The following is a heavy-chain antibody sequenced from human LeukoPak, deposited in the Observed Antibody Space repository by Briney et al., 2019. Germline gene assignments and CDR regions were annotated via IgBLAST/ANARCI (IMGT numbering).Heavy chain of an antibody. D-gene: IGHD3-10*01. J-gene: IGHJ4*02. V-gene: IGHV3-66*01. CDR1: GFTVSSNY. Sequence: GGSLRLSCAASGFTVSSNYMSWVRQAPGKGLEWVSVIYSGGSTYYADSVKGRFTISRDNSKNTLYLQMNSLRAEDTAVYYCATVPTGGSGSYYMDYWGQGTLVTVSS. CDR3: ATVPTGGSGSYYMDY. CDR2: IYSGGST.